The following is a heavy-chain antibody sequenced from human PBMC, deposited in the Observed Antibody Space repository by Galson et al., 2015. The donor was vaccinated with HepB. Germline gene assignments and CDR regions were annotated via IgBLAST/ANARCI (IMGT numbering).Heavy chain of an antibody. J-gene: IGHJ6*03. CDR2: ISTDNGNR. D-gene: IGHD2-2*01. Sequence: SVKVSCKASGYTFTSYAISWVRQAPGQGLEWMGWISTDNGNRNYAQKVQGRVTMTTDTPTSTAYMELRSLRSDDTAVYYCARVWKPMYCSSNSCYYPYYFYMDVWGKGTTVTVSS. V-gene: IGHV1-18*01. CDR3: ARVWKPMYCSSNSCYYPYYFYMDV. CDR1: GYTFTSYA.